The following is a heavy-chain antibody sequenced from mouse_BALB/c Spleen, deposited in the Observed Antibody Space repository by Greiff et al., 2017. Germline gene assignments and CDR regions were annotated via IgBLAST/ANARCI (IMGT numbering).Heavy chain of an antibody. CDR3: TRNDYYYAMDY. J-gene: IGHJ4*01. V-gene: IGHV1S29*02. D-gene: IGHD2-4*01. CDR1: GYTFTDYN. Sequence: VQLKESGPELVKPGASVKISCKASGYTFTDYNMYWVKQSHGKSLEWIGYIYPYNGGTGYNQKFKSKATLTVDNSSSTAYMELRSLTSEDSAVYYCTRNDYYYAMDYWGQGTSVTVSS. CDR2: IYPYNGGT.